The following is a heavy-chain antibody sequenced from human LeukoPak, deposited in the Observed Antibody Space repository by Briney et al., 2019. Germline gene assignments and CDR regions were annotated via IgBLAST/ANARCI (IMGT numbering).Heavy chain of an antibody. Sequence: PSETLSLTCTVSGDSISNYYWSWIRQPPGKGLEWVGYIYHSGTTRYNPSLKSRVTISVDTSKNQFSLKLSSVTAADTAVYYCARNSFRSGYFAAYYLDLWGRGALVTVSS. J-gene: IGHJ2*01. CDR1: GDSISNYY. CDR2: IYHSGTT. V-gene: IGHV4-59*08. D-gene: IGHD3-3*01. CDR3: ARNSFRSGYFAAYYLDL.